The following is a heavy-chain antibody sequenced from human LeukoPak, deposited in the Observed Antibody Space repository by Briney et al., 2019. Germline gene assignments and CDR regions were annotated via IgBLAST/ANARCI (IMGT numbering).Heavy chain of an antibody. CDR2: INHSGST. D-gene: IGHD3-10*01. CDR1: GGSLSGYY. CDR3: ARRGVTMVRGVIYIYYYYYMDV. J-gene: IGHJ6*03. V-gene: IGHV4-34*01. Sequence: SETLSLTCAVYGGSLSGYYWSWVRQPPGKGLEWIGEINHSGSTNYNPSLKSRVTISVDTSKNQFSLKLSSVTAADTAVYYCARRGVTMVRGVIYIYYYYYMDVWGKGTTVTISS.